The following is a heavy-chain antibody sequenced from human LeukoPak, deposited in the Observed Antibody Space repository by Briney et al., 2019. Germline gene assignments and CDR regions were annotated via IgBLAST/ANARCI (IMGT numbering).Heavy chain of an antibody. CDR2: IYYSGST. V-gene: IGHV4-59*01. J-gene: IGHJ6*03. Sequence: SETLSLTCTVSGGSISSYYWSWIRQPPGKGLEWIGYIYYSGSTNYNPSLKSRVTISVDTSKNQFSLKLSSVTAADTAVYYCARGSSSFNYYYYMDVWGKGTTVTVSS. CDR1: GGSISSYY. D-gene: IGHD6-6*01. CDR3: ARGSSSFNYYYYMDV.